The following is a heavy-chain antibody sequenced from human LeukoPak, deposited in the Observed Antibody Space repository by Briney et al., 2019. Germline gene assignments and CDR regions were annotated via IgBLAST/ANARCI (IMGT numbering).Heavy chain of an antibody. J-gene: IGHJ4*02. CDR1: GFTFSSYS. V-gene: IGHV3-21*01. CDR3: ARTTTYYYDSSGYWLFDY. D-gene: IGHD3-22*01. CDR2: ISSSSSYI. Sequence: PGGSLRLSCAASGFTFSSYSMNWVRQAPGKGLEWVSSISSSSSYIYYADSVKGRFTISRDNAKNSLYLQMNSLRAEDTAVYYCARTTTYYYDSSGYWLFDYWGQGTLVTVSP.